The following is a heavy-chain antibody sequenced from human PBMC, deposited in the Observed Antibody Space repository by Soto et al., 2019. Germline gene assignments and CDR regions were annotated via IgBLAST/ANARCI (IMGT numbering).Heavy chain of an antibody. V-gene: IGHV3-11*06. J-gene: IGHJ4*02. CDR1: GFTFSDYY. Sequence: PGGSLRLSCAASGFTFSDYYMSWIRQAPGKGLEWVSYISSSSSYTNCADSVKGRFTISRDNAKNSLYLQMNSLRAEDTAVYYCARVPYCSSTSCYSYYFDYWGQGTLVTVSS. CDR2: ISSSSSYT. CDR3: ARVPYCSSTSCYSYYFDY. D-gene: IGHD2-2*02.